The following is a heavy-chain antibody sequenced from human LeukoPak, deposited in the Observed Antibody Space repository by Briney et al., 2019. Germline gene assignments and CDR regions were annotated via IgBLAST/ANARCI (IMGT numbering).Heavy chain of an antibody. J-gene: IGHJ3*02. CDR2: IYYSGST. Sequence: SETLSLTRTVSGGSISSYYWSWIRQPPGKGLEWIGYIYYSGSTNYNPSLKSRVTISVDTSKNQFSLKLSSVTAADTAVYYCARSRGERWLLFDAFDIWGQGTMVTVSS. V-gene: IGHV4-59*01. CDR1: GGSISSYY. D-gene: IGHD5-24*01. CDR3: ARSRGERWLLFDAFDI.